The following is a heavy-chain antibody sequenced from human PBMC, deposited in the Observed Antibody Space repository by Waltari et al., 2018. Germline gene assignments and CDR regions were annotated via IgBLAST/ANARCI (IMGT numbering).Heavy chain of an antibody. CDR1: GIPFSTFD. V-gene: IGHV3-13*01. CDR3: ATEVKDDISRGWAFDI. D-gene: IGHD6-19*01. CDR2: IGRGGDT. Sequence: EVQLVESGGDLVQPGGALRLSCAASGIPFSTFDIHWVRQGKGEGLEGVSAIGRGGDTYYSDSVRGRFTISRENAKNSLYLQMNTLRDRDTAVYFCATEVKDDISRGWAFDIWGQGTMVTVSS. J-gene: IGHJ3*02.